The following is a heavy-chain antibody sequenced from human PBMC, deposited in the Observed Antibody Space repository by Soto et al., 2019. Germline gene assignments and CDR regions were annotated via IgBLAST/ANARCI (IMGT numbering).Heavy chain of an antibody. CDR3: ARKSVSTGVLDI. CDR1: GYTFTSYG. D-gene: IGHD5-12*01. J-gene: IGHJ3*02. CDR2: ISAYNGNT. Sequence: GASVKLSCKASGYTFTSYGISWVRQAPGQGLEWMGWISAYNGNTNYAQKLQGRVTMTTDTSTSTAYMELRSLRSDDTAAYSCARKSVSTGVLDIWGKGKMVTVSS. V-gene: IGHV1-18*01.